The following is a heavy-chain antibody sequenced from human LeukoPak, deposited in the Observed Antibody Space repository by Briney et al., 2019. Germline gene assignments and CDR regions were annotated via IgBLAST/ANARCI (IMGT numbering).Heavy chain of an antibody. Sequence: PGGSLRLSCAASGFTFSNYAMHWVRQAPGKGLEWVAVISYDGSNKYYADSVKGRFTISRDNSKNTLYLQMNSLRAEDTVVYYCAKAVDTAMDYNWFDPWGQGTLVTVSS. V-gene: IGHV3-30-3*01. CDR1: GFTFSNYA. J-gene: IGHJ5*02. D-gene: IGHD5-18*01. CDR2: ISYDGSNK. CDR3: AKAVDTAMDYNWFDP.